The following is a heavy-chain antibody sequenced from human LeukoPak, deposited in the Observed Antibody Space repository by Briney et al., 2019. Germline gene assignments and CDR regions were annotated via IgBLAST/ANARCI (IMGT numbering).Heavy chain of an antibody. CDR2: ISRNSRYI. J-gene: IGHJ5*02. D-gene: IGHD6-13*01. CDR1: GFSFSTYS. V-gene: IGHV3-21*06. CDR3: ARVGSSSWYDEVDWFDP. Sequence: GGSLRLSCAASGFSFSTYSMNWVRQAPGKGLEWVSSISRNSRYIYYADSMRGRFTISRDNAKNSLYLQMNSLRAEDTAVYYCARVGSSSWYDEVDWFDPWGQGTLVTVSS.